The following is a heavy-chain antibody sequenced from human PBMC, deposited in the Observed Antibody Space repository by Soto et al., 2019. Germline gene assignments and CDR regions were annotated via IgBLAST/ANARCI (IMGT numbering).Heavy chain of an antibody. Sequence: ASVKVSCKASGYTFTSYAMHWVRQAPGQRLEWMGWINAGNGNTKYSQKFQGRVTITRDTSASTAYMELSSPRSEDTAVYYCARGLGYCSSTSCLRSYYYYYYMDVWGKGTTVTVSS. D-gene: IGHD2-2*01. CDR2: INAGNGNT. V-gene: IGHV1-3*01. CDR3: ARGLGYCSSTSCLRSYYYYYYMDV. CDR1: GYTFTSYA. J-gene: IGHJ6*03.